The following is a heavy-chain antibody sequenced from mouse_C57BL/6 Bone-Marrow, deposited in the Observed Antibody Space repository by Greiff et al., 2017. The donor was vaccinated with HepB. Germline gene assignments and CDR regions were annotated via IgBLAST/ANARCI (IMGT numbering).Heavy chain of an antibody. CDR1: GYTFTSYW. CDR3: ARDGTVVAPYYFDY. J-gene: IGHJ2*01. V-gene: IGHV1-53*01. D-gene: IGHD1-1*01. CDR2: INPSNGGT. Sequence: VQLQQPGTELVKPGASVKLSCKAFGYTFTSYWMHWVKQRPGQGLEWIGNINPSNGGTNYNEKFKSKATLTVDKSSSTAYMQLSSLTSEDSAVYYCARDGTVVAPYYFDYWGQGTTLTVSS.